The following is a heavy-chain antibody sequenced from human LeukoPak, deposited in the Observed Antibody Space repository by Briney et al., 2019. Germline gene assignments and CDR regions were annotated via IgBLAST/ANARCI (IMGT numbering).Heavy chain of an antibody. D-gene: IGHD3-10*01. J-gene: IGHJ4*02. CDR3: ARALYYGSGSYYFDY. CDR1: GYTFTSYG. V-gene: IGHV1-18*01. Sequence: GALVKVSCKASGYTFTSYGISWVRQAPGQGLEWMGWISAYNGNTNYAQKLQGRVTMTTDTSTSTAYMELRSLRSDDTAVYYCARALYYGSGSYYFDYWGQGTLVTVSS. CDR2: ISAYNGNT.